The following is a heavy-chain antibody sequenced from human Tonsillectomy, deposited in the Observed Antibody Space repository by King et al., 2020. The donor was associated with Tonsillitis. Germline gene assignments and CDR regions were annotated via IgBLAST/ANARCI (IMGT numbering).Heavy chain of an antibody. V-gene: IGHV4-4*02. D-gene: IGHD3-22*01. Sequence: VQLQESGPGLVKPSGTLSLTCAVSGVSISSSDWWTWVRQPPGKGLEWIGEIHHGKNPNYNPSLKSRVTISTDKSKNQFSLKLNSVTAAEPAVYYCARDYSDSSGSWYFDLWGRGSLVTVSS. CDR1: GVSISSSDW. CDR2: IHHGKNP. CDR3: ARDYSDSSGSWYFDL. J-gene: IGHJ2*01.